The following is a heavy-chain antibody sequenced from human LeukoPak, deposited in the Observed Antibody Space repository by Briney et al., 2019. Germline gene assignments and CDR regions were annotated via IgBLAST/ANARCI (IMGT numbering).Heavy chain of an antibody. D-gene: IGHD5-18*01. CDR2: IYTSGST. CDR1: GGSIGTYY. J-gene: IGHJ4*02. Sequence: MPSETLSLTCTVSGGSIGTYYWNWIRQPAGKGLEWIGRIYTSGSTNYNPSLKSRVTMSVDTSKNQFSLKLSSVTAADTAVYYRARVNSYGYGDYWGQGTLVTVSS. V-gene: IGHV4-4*07. CDR3: ARVNSYGYGDY.